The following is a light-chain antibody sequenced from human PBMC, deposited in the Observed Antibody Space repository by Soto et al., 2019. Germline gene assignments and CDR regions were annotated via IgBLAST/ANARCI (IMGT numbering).Light chain of an antibody. CDR3: QQYNNYSWT. V-gene: IGKV1-5*03. CDR1: QSISNR. J-gene: IGKJ1*01. Sequence: DIQMTQFPSTLSASVGDRVTITYRASQSISNRLAWFQQKSGEAPNLLIHKASSLESGVPSRFSGSGSGTEFTLTISSLQPDDFATYYCQQYNNYSWTFGQGTKV. CDR2: KAS.